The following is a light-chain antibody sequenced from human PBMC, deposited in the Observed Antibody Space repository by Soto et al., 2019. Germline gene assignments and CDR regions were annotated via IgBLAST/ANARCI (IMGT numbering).Light chain of an antibody. V-gene: IGLV2-8*01. Sequence: QSALTQPPSASGSPGQSVAISCSGTSSDVGGYNYVSWYQQHPGKAPKLMIYDVNKRPSGVPDRFAGSKSGNTAALTVSGLQEDEEADYYCISYAGSNKPAFGGGTKLTVL. CDR1: SSDVGGYNY. J-gene: IGLJ2*01. CDR3: ISYAGSNKPA. CDR2: DVN.